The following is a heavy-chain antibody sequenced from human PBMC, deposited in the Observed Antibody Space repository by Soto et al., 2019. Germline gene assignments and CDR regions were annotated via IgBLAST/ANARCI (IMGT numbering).Heavy chain of an antibody. CDR2: LNPNGGST. CDR1: GYTFTNSY. CDR3: ARNLAAGDY. J-gene: IGHJ4*02. V-gene: IGHV1-46*01. Sequence: QVQLVQSGAEVKKPGASVKVSCKASGYTFTNSYIHWVRQAPGQGLEWIALLNPNGGSTNYAQNFQGRVTVTRDTSTSTVYMELTSLTSEDTAVYYCARNLAAGDYRGQGTLVTVSS. D-gene: IGHD6-13*01.